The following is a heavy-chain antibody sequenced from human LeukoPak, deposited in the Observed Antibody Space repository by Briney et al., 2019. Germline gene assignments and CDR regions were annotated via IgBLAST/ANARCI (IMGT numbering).Heavy chain of an antibody. Sequence: PSETLSLTCNVSGGSISRSSDYWGWIRQPPGKGLESDVTISYSGSTYYNPSLKSRVTISVDTSKNQFSLKVPSVTATDTAVYFCARLGGGQLVPLDSWGQGTLVTVSS. J-gene: IGHJ4*02. CDR1: GGSISRSSDY. V-gene: IGHV4-39*01. CDR3: ARLGGGQLVPLDS. CDR2: ISYSGST. D-gene: IGHD6-6*01.